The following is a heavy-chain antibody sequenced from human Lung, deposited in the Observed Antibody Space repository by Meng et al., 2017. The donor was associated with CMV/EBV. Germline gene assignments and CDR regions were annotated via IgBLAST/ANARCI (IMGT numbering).Heavy chain of an antibody. D-gene: IGHD3-22*01. Sequence: GGSLRLXXAASGFTFSSYAMLWVRQAPGKGLEWVANIRFDGTNKYHADSVKGRFTISRDNSKNTLYLQMNSLRAEDTAVYYCAKRGDSSGTYAMDVWGQGXTVTVSS. V-gene: IGHV3-30*02. CDR3: AKRGDSSGTYAMDV. CDR2: IRFDGTNK. CDR1: GFTFSSYA. J-gene: IGHJ6*02.